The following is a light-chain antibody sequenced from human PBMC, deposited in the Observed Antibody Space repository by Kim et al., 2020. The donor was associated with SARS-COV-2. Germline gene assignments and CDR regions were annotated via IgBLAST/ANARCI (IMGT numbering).Light chain of an antibody. CDR2: DGS. V-gene: IGKV1-5*01. Sequence: STLSAAVGERVTLTCRASQSVSRWLAWYQQKPGKAPKLLIYDGSNLQSGVPSRFSGSGSGTEFTLTISSLQPDDFAIYYCQHRQTFGQGTKVDIK. CDR1: QSVSRW. CDR3: QHRQT. J-gene: IGKJ1*01.